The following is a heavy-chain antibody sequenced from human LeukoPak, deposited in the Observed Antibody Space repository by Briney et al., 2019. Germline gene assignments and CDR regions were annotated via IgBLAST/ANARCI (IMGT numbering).Heavy chain of an antibody. V-gene: IGHV1-18*01. Sequence: ASVKVSCKASGYTFTSYGISWVRQAPGQGLEWMGWISAYNGNTNYAQKLQGRVTMTTDTSTSTAYMELRSLRSDDTAVYYCARDLRAYRAYDAFDIWGQGIMVTVSS. CDR1: GYTFTSYG. CDR2: ISAYNGNT. D-gene: IGHD1-26*01. J-gene: IGHJ3*02. CDR3: ARDLRAYRAYDAFDI.